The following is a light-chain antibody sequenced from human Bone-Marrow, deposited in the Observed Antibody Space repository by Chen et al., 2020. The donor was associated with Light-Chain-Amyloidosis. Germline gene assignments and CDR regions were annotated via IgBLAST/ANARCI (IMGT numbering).Light chain of an antibody. CDR3: SSYTVSSTWV. CDR1: RSDVGGYNF. Sequence: QFALPPPASASGSPGQSIPISCPGSRSDVGGYNFVSWYQQLPGKAPKLLIYDVTNRPSGVSYRFSGSKSGNTASLTVSGLQAEDEADYYCSSYTVSSTWVFGGGTKLTVL. V-gene: IGLV2-14*03. J-gene: IGLJ3*02. CDR2: DVT.